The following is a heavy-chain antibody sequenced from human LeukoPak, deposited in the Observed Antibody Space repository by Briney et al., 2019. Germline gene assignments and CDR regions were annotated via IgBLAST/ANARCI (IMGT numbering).Heavy chain of an antibody. CDR1: GGSISSGSYY. V-gene: IGHV4-61*02. D-gene: IGHD3-10*01. J-gene: IGHJ5*02. CDR2: IYTSGST. CDR3: ARVLLWFGEFSPTNWFDP. Sequence: PSETLSLTCTVSGGSISSGSYYWSWIRQPAGKGLEWIGRIYTSGSTNYNPSLKSRVTISVDTSKNQFSLKLSSVTAADTAVYYCARVLLWFGEFSPTNWFDPWGQGTLVTVSS.